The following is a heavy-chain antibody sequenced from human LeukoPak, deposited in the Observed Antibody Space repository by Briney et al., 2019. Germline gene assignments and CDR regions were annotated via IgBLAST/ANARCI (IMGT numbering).Heavy chain of an antibody. V-gene: IGHV4-4*07. CDR2: MYTSGST. CDR1: GGSISSYY. J-gene: IGHJ6*03. D-gene: IGHD3-3*01. Sequence: PSETLSLTCTVSGGSISSYYWSWIRQPAGKGLEWIGRMYTSGSTNYNPSLKSRVTMSVDTSKNQFSLKLSSVTAADTAVYYCARVKGDITIFGVVITEDYYYYMDVWGKGTTVTVSS. CDR3: ARVKGDITIFGVVITEDYYYYMDV.